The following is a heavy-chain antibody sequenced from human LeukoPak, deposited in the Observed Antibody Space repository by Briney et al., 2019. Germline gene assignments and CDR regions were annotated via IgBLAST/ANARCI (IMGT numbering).Heavy chain of an antibody. CDR3: ARAYDSGGYLLGGY. CDR1: GFTFSSYG. V-gene: IGHV3-33*01. D-gene: IGHD3-22*01. CDR2: IWYDGTNE. Sequence: GGSLRLSCAASGFTFSSYGMHWVRQAPHKGLEWVAVIWYDGTNEYYGDSVKGRFTIPRDNSKNTLYLQMNSLRAEDTAVYYRARAYDSGGYLLGGYWGQGSLVTVSS. J-gene: IGHJ4*02.